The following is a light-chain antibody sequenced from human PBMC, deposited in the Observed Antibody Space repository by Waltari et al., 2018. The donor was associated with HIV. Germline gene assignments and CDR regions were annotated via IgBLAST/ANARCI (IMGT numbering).Light chain of an antibody. Sequence: QSVLTQPPSVSGAPGQRVTISCTGSSSHIGAGYDVHWYQQLPGTAPKRLIYGNSNRPSGVPDRFSGSKSGTSASLAITGLQAEDEADYYCQSYDSSLSGVVFGGGTKLTVL. CDR3: QSYDSSLSGVV. CDR1: SSHIGAGYD. CDR2: GNS. J-gene: IGLJ2*01. V-gene: IGLV1-40*01.